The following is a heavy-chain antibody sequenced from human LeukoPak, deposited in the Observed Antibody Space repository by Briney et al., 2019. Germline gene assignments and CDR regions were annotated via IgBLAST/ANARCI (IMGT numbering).Heavy chain of an antibody. CDR3: ARDPIVVVPAATTYYFDY. Sequence: GGSLRLSCAASGFTFSSYAMHWVRQAPGKRLEWVAVISYDGSNKYYADSVKGRFTISRDNSKNTLYLQMNSLRAEDTAVYYCARDPIVVVPAATTYYFDYWGQGTLVTVSS. V-gene: IGHV3-30-3*01. CDR1: GFTFSSYA. D-gene: IGHD2-2*01. J-gene: IGHJ4*02. CDR2: ISYDGSNK.